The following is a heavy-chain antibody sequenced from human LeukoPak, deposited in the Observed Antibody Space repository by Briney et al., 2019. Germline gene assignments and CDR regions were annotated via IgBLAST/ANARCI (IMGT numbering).Heavy chain of an antibody. CDR2: IYYSGST. D-gene: IGHD2-15*01. V-gene: IGHV4-59*01. Sequence: SETLSLTCTVSGGSISSYYWSWIRQPPGKGLEWIGYIYYSGSTNYNPSLKSRVTISVDTSKNQFSLKLSSVTAADTAVYYCARKRISEGWFDPWGQGTLVTVSS. CDR1: GGSISSYY. CDR3: ARKRISEGWFDP. J-gene: IGHJ5*02.